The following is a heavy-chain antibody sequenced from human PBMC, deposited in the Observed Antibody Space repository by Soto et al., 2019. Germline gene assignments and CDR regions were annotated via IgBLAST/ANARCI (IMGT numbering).Heavy chain of an antibody. J-gene: IGHJ4*02. D-gene: IGHD3-9*01. CDR2: IYWDDSK. V-gene: IGHV2-5*02. Sequence: QITLKESGPPLVRPTQTLTLTCAFSGFSLSTSGVGVGWIRQPPGKAPEWLAVIYWDDSKHYSPSLRSRLTITKDTSKNQVVLTMTNMDPMDTGTYYCAHKGPEDWPLDYWGQGTLVTVSS. CDR3: AHKGPEDWPLDY. CDR1: GFSLSTSGVG.